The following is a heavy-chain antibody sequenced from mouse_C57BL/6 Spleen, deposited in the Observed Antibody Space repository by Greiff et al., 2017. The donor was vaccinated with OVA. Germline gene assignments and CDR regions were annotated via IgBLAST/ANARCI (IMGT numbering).Heavy chain of an antibody. CDR1: GFTFSDYY. CDR2: INYDGSST. V-gene: IGHV5-16*01. D-gene: IGHD3-2*02. Sequence: EVKLVESEGGLVQPGSSMKLSCTASGFTFSDYYMAWVRQVPEKGLEWVANINYDGSSTYYLDSLKSRFIISRDNAKNILYLQMSSLKSEDTATYYCARVGSGYVDYYAMDYWGQGTSVTVSS. CDR3: ARVGSGYVDYYAMDY. J-gene: IGHJ4*01.